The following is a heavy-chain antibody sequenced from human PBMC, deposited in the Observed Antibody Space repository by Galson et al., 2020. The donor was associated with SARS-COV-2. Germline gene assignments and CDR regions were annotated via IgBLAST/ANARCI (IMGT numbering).Heavy chain of an antibody. CDR3: AREELWERDERDSPGCMDV. V-gene: IGHV4-34*01. CDR2: INHSGNT. Sequence: SQASETLSLTCAVFGGSFSAYHWSWIRQPPGKGLEWIGEINHSGNTSYNPSLRTRLTISIDTSKNQFSLKLSSVTAADTAVYFCAREELWERDERDSPGCMDVWGQGTTVTVSS. J-gene: IGHJ6*02. CDR1: GGSFSAYH. D-gene: IGHD1-26*01.